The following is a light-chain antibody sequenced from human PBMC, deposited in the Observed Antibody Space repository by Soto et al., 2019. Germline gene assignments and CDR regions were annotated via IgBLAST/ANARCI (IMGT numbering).Light chain of an antibody. Sequence: PIINSPSSWFSSVDYRATIISRASQGINNNLAWYQQKPGKAHNLLIYTASTLQTGVPSRFSGSGSGTDFTLTISSLQTEDFATYYCQQNYNFTVTCGGGTKVDIK. V-gene: IGKV1D-12*01. CDR1: QGINNN. J-gene: IGKJ4*01. CDR2: TAS. CDR3: QQNYNFTVT.